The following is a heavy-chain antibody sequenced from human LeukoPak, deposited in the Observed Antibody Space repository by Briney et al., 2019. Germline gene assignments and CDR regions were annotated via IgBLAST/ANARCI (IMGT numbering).Heavy chain of an antibody. Sequence: HGESLKISCKGSGYIFSSYWIAWVRQMPGKGLEWMGIIYPGGSDSRYSPPFRGQVTISADKSITTAYLQWSSLKASDTAMYYCARLGYCSGTSCYGVDYWGQGTLVTVSS. D-gene: IGHD2-2*01. V-gene: IGHV5-51*01. CDR2: IYPGGSDS. CDR3: ARLGYCSGTSCYGVDY. CDR1: GYIFSSYW. J-gene: IGHJ4*02.